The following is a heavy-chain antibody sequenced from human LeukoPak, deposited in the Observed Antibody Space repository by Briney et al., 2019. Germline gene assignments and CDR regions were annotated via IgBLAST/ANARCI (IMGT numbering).Heavy chain of an antibody. CDR2: ISGSGGST. J-gene: IGHJ4*02. CDR3: AKPPYHYDSSGYYYDFDY. D-gene: IGHD3-22*01. Sequence: PGGSLRLSCAASGFTFSSYAMSWVRQAPGKGLEWVSAISGSGGSTYYADSVKGRFTISRDNSKNTLYLQMNSLRAEDTAVYYCAKPPYHYDSSGYYYDFDYWGQGTLVTVSS. V-gene: IGHV3-23*01. CDR1: GFTFSSYA.